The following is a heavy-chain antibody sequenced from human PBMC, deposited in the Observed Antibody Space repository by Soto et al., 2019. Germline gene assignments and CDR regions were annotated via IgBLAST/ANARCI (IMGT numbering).Heavy chain of an antibody. CDR2: IKGDGSET. J-gene: IGHJ4*02. D-gene: IGHD5-12*01. Sequence: WVSLRLSCAASGFTFSSYCMHWVRQAPGKGLVWVSRIKGDGSETNYADSVKGRFTISRDNAKNTLYLQLNSLRAEDTAVYYCLRGNSGYGNFGYWGQGTGVTV. CDR3: LRGNSGYGNFGY. V-gene: IGHV3-74*01. CDR1: GFTFSSYC.